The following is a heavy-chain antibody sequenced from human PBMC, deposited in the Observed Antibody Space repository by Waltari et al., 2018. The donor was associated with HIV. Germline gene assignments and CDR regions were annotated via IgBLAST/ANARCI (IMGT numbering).Heavy chain of an antibody. CDR1: GCRVSSDSPA. J-gene: IGHJ4*02. Sequence: HVQLLQSGPGLVTSSQTLSITCAFSGCRVSSDSPAWSWIRLSPSGRLEGLGRTDPRRTWFQLYALSGRGRSRAAVDTAVNHFSLDLDSVTPDDTGVYHCARDSNGLDDWGQGTGVTVSS. D-gene: IGHD4-4*01. CDR2: TDPRRTWFQ. CDR3: ARDSNGLDD. V-gene: IGHV6-1*02.